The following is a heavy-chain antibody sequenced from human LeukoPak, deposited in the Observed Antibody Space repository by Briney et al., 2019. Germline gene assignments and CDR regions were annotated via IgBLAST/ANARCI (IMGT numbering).Heavy chain of an antibody. CDR3: AKDSYDYVWGSYRPFDY. J-gene: IGHJ4*02. CDR2: INEDGGTK. V-gene: IGHV3-7*03. D-gene: IGHD3-16*02. CDR1: RFRFSSHW. Sequence: GGSLRLSCVASRFRFSSHWMSWVRHSPGKGLEWVANINEDGGTKYYRDFAKGRFTISRDNAQNSLYLQINSLRAEDTALYYCAKDSYDYVWGSYRPFDYWGQGTLVTVSS.